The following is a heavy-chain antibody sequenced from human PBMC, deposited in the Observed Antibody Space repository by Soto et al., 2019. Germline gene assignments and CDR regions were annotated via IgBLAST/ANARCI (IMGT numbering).Heavy chain of an antibody. CDR1: GFSVSRYG. D-gene: IGHD2-8*02. J-gene: IGHJ4*02. Sequence: QVQLVESGVGVGQPWGSLRLSCTASGFSVSRYGLHWVLQAPGKGLEWVAGLWSDGIKTSYTDSVKGRFTISRDTSKNMIYLQMNSLGAEDTAVYYCARDLNYWSLLIDHWGQGTLVTVSS. CDR2: LWSDGIKT. V-gene: IGHV3-33*01. CDR3: ARDLNYWSLLIDH.